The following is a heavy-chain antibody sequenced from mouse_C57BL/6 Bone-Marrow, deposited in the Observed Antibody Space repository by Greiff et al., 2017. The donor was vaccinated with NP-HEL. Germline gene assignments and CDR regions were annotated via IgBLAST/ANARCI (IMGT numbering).Heavy chain of an antibody. CDR1: GYTFTSYW. V-gene: IGHV1-55*01. CDR2: IYPGSGST. J-gene: IGHJ3*01. Sequence: QVQLQQPGAELVKPGASVKMSCKASGYTFTSYWITWVKQRPGQGLEWIGDIYPGSGSTNYNEKFKSKATLTVDTSSSTAYMQLSSLTSEDSAVYYCAREGYAGYYEAWFAYWGQGTLVTVSA. D-gene: IGHD2-3*01. CDR3: AREGYAGYYEAWFAY.